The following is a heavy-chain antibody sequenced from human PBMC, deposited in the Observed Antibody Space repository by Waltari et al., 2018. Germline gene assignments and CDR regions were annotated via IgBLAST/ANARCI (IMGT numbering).Heavy chain of an antibody. D-gene: IGHD6-19*01. Sequence: EVQLVESGGGLVQPGGFLRLSCAASGFTFSSYSMNWVRQAPGKGLEWVSYISSSSSTIYYADSVKGRFTISRDNAKNSLYLQMNSLRAEDTAVYYCARDHGPGIAVAGTVSADYWGQGTLVTVSS. CDR2: ISSSSSTI. CDR3: ARDHGPGIAVAGTVSADY. J-gene: IGHJ4*02. V-gene: IGHV3-48*01. CDR1: GFTFSSYS.